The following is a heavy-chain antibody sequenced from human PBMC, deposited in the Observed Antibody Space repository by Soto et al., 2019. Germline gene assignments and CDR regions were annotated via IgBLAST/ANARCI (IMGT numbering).Heavy chain of an antibody. Sequence: QQAPGKGLVWVSRINPDGSSTNYADSVKGRFTISRDNAKNTLYLQMNSLRADDTAVYYCARPPLGVVSNWFDPWGQGTLVTVSS. V-gene: IGHV3-74*01. J-gene: IGHJ5*02. CDR2: INPDGSST. CDR3: ARPPLGVVSNWFDP. D-gene: IGHD3-3*01.